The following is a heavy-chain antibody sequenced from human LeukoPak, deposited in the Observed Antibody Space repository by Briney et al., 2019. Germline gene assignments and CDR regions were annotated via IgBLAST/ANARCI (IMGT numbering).Heavy chain of an antibody. V-gene: IGHV3-21*01. CDR3: ARDHHCTNGVCLTWGRGMDV. CDR1: GFTFSTYG. Sequence: GGSLRLSCAASGFTFSTYGMNWVRQAPGKGLEWVSSISSTSSYIYYADSVKGRFTISRDNAKNSLYLQMNSLRAEDTAVYYCARDHHCTNGVCLTWGRGMDVWGQGTTVTVSS. J-gene: IGHJ6*02. D-gene: IGHD2-8*01. CDR2: ISSTSSYI.